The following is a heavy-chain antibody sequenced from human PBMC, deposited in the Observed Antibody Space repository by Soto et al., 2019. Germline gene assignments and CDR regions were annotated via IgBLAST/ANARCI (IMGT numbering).Heavy chain of an antibody. J-gene: IGHJ4*02. CDR3: ARGRPPYSSSWYFVY. V-gene: IGHV1-18*01. CDR1: GYTFTSYG. Sequence: ASVKVSCKASGYTFTSYGISWVRQAPGQGLEWMGWISAYNGNTNYAQKLQGRVTMTTDTSTSTAYMELRSLRSDDTAVYYCARGRPPYSSSWYFVYWGQGTLVTVSS. CDR2: ISAYNGNT. D-gene: IGHD6-13*01.